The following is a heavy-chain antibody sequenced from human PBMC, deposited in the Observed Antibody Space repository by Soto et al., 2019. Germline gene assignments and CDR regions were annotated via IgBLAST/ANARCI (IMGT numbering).Heavy chain of an antibody. CDR1: GGSISTYY. Sequence: SETLSLTYTVSGGSISTYYWNWIRQPPGKGLEWIGYIFYSGSTYYNPSLKSRVTISVDTSKNQFSLRLRSVTAADTAVYYRAKAGSIVAAATDNYYGMDVWGQGTTVTVSS. CDR2: IFYSGST. V-gene: IGHV4-59*01. D-gene: IGHD1-26*01. CDR3: AKAGSIVAAATDNYYGMDV. J-gene: IGHJ6*02.